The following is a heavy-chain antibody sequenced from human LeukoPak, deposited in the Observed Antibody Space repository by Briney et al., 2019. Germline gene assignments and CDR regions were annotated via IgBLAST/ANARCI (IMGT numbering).Heavy chain of an antibody. J-gene: IGHJ3*02. CDR2: IYYSGST. V-gene: IGHV4-59*01. CDR3: ARDYVWGTFGFWGI. CDR1: GGSISSYY. Sequence: SETLSLTCTVSGGSISSYYWSWIRQPPGKGLEWIGYIYYSGSTNYNPSLKSRVTISVDTSTNQFSLKLSSVTAADTAVYYCARDYVWGTFGFWGIWGQGTMVTVSS. D-gene: IGHD3-16*01.